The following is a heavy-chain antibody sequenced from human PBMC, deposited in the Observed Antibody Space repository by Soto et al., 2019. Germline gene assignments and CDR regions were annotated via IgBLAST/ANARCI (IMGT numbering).Heavy chain of an antibody. CDR1: GYTFTSYY. CDR3: ARVAMPQQQLVYFDL. D-gene: IGHD6-13*01. V-gene: IGHV1-46*01. J-gene: IGHJ2*01. Sequence: QVQLVQSGAEVKKPGASVKVSCKASGYTFTSYYMHWVRQAPGQGLEWMGIINPSGGGTDYAQRFRGGVTMTRDTSTSTVYMELSSLRSEDTAVYYCARVAMPQQQLVYFDLWGRGTLVTVSS. CDR2: INPSGGGT.